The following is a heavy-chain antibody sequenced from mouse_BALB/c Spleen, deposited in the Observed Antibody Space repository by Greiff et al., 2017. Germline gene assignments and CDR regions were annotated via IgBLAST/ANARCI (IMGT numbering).Heavy chain of an antibody. CDR3: ARRIPAGWFAY. V-gene: IGHV3-2*02. CDR2: ISYSGST. J-gene: IGHJ3*01. CDR1: GYSITSDYA. Sequence: EVKLMESGPGLVKPSQSLSLTCTVTGYSITSDYAWNWIRQFPGNKLEWMGYISYSGSTSYNPSLKSRISITRDTSKNQFFLQLNSVTTEDTATYYCARRIPAGWFAYWGQGTLVTVSA.